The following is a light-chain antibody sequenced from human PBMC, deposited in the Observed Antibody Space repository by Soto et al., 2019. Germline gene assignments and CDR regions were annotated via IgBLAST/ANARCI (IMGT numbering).Light chain of an antibody. CDR2: AAS. CDR1: QAIYNY. V-gene: IGKV1-27*01. J-gene: IGKJ4*01. CDR3: QKFSAVPT. Sequence: DIQMTQSPSSLSASVGDRVTITCRASQAIYNYLAWYQQKPGKVPTLLISAASTLQSGVPSRFGGRWSGTDFTLTISSLQPEDVATYYCQKFSAVPTFGGGTKVEI.